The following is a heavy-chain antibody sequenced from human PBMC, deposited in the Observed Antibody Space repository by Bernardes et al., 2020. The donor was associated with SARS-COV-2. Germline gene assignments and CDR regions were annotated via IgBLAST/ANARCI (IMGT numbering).Heavy chain of an antibody. CDR2: IYPADSDT. CDR3: ARHLRYSSSWYYYYGMDV. V-gene: IGHV5-51*01. D-gene: IGHD6-13*01. Sequence: GESLKISCKGSGYSFTTYWIGWVRQMPGKGLEWMGIIYPADSDTKYSPTLQGQVTISADKSISTAYLQLSSLKASDTAIYYCARHLRYSSSWYYYYGMDVWSQGTTVTVSS. CDR1: GYSFTTYW. J-gene: IGHJ6*02.